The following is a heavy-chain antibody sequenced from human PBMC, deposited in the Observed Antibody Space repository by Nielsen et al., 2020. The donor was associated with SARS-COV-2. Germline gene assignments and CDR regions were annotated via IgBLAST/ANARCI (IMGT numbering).Heavy chain of an antibody. Sequence: WVRQAPGQGLEWMGGIIPIFGTANYSQKFQGRVTITRDTSASTAYMELSSLRSEDTAVYYCATSRGSYYYDSSGYWAFDYWGQGTLVTVSS. J-gene: IGHJ4*02. D-gene: IGHD3-22*01. CDR2: IIPIFGTA. V-gene: IGHV1-69*05. CDR3: ATSRGSYYYDSSGYWAFDY.